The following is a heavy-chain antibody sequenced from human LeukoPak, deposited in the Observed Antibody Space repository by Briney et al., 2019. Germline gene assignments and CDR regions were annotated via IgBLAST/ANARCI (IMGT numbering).Heavy chain of an antibody. Sequence: SETLSLTCAVSGGSISSSNWWSWVRQPPGKGLEWIGEIYHSGSTNYNPSLKSRVTISVDKSKNQFTLKLSSVTAADTAVYYCARRRYNWNYGLYYFDYWGQGTLVTVSS. CDR2: IYHSGST. D-gene: IGHD1-7*01. V-gene: IGHV4-4*02. J-gene: IGHJ4*02. CDR3: ARRRYNWNYGLYYFDY. CDR1: GGSISSSNW.